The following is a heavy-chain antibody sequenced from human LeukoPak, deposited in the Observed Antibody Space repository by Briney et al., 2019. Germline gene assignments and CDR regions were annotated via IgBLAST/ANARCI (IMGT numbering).Heavy chain of an antibody. CDR1: GGSISSSSYY. CDR3: ARGVIAVAGAGGYYFDY. D-gene: IGHD6-19*01. Sequence: SETLSLTCTVSGGSISSSSYYWGWIRQPPGKGLEWIGEINHSGSTNYNPSLKSRVTISVDTSKNQFSLKLSSVTAADTAVYYCARGVIAVAGAGGYYFDYWGRGTLVTVSS. CDR2: INHSGST. V-gene: IGHV4-39*07. J-gene: IGHJ4*02.